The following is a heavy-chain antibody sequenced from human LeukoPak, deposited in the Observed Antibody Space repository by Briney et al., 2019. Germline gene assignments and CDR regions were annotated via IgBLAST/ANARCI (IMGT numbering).Heavy chain of an antibody. Sequence: GGSLRLSCAASGFTFSDHYMDWVRQAPGKGLEWVGRTRNKANSYTTEYAASVKGRFTISRDDSKNSLYLQMNSLKTEDTAVYYCARDGPLGEFDYWGQGTLVTVSS. CDR3: ARDGPLGEFDY. V-gene: IGHV3-72*01. CDR1: GFTFSDHY. J-gene: IGHJ4*02. CDR2: TRNKANSYTT. D-gene: IGHD2-21*01.